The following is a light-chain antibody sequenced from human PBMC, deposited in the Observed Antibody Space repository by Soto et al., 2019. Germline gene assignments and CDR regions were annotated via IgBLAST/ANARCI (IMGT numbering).Light chain of an antibody. CDR2: GAS. V-gene: IGKV1-9*01. J-gene: IGKJ1*01. CDR3: QQYNSYPWT. CDR1: QGITSY. Sequence: IQLTQAPSSLSASVGDSVTITFRASQGITSYLAWYQQKPGKAPNLLIYGASTLQSGVPSRFSGSGSGTDFSLTISSLQPDDFATYYCQQYNSYPWTFGQGTKVDI.